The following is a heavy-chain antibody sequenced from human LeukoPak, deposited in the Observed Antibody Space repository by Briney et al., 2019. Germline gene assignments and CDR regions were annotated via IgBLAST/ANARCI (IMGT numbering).Heavy chain of an antibody. D-gene: IGHD2-2*03. Sequence: ASVKVSCKASGYTFTSYDISWVRQAPGQGLEWMGWISAYNGNTNYAQKLQGRVTMTTDTSTSTAYMELSSLRSEDTAVYYCAREVGYCSSTSCSYYYYGMDVWGQGTTVTVSS. CDR2: ISAYNGNT. V-gene: IGHV1-18*01. CDR1: GYTFTSYD. J-gene: IGHJ6*02. CDR3: AREVGYCSSTSCSYYYYGMDV.